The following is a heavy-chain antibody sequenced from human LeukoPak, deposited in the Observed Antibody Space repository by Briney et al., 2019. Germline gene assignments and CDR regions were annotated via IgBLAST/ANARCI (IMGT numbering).Heavy chain of an antibody. CDR1: GFTLSSYS. CDR3: ARVYTTSSSWYGDFDY. J-gene: IGHJ4*02. D-gene: IGHD6-13*01. V-gene: IGHV3-48*04. Sequence: GGSLRLSCAASGFTLSSYSMNWVRQGPGKGLEWVSYINADSVKGRFTISRDNAKNSLYLQMNSLRAEDTAVYYCARVYTTSSSWYGDFDYWGQGTLVTVSS. CDR2: I.